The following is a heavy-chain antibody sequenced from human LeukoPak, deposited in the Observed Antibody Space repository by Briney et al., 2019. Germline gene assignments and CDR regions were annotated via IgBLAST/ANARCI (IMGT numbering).Heavy chain of an antibody. CDR2: INSDGSST. V-gene: IGHV3-74*01. Sequence: GGSLRLSCAASGFTFSSYWMHWVRQAPGKGLVWVSRINSDGSSTSYADSVKGRFTISRDNAKNTLYLQMNSLRAEDAAVYYCARDRPGGSGSYYPFDYWGQGTLVTVSS. J-gene: IGHJ4*02. D-gene: IGHD3-10*01. CDR3: ARDRPGGSGSYYPFDY. CDR1: GFTFSSYW.